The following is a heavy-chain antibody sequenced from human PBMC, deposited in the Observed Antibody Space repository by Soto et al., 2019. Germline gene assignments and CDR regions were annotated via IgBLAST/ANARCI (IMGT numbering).Heavy chain of an antibody. CDR2: ISGSGGST. Sequence: EVQLLESGGGLVQPGGSLRLSCAASGFTFSSYAMSWVRQAPGKGLEWVSAISGSGGSTYYADSVKGRFTISRDNSKNTLYLQMNSLRAEDTDVYYCAKGPEITIFGVVIVQYYYMDVWGKGTTVTVSS. V-gene: IGHV3-23*01. CDR1: GFTFSSYA. D-gene: IGHD3-3*01. CDR3: AKGPEITIFGVVIVQYYYMDV. J-gene: IGHJ6*03.